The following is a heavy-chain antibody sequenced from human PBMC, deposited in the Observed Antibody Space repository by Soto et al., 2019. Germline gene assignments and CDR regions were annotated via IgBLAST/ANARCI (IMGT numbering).Heavy chain of an antibody. D-gene: IGHD6-13*01. CDR1: GYNFRHYY. V-gene: IGHV5-51*01. J-gene: IGHJ4*02. CDR2: IYPGDSDT. Sequence: GESLKISCQGSGYNFRHYYIAWVRQMPGRGLGGVGLIYPGDSDTRYNPSVQGKVTISVDRSTDTAYLQWNRLKASDSGTYYCATQGKVTTAVGQMSFDSWGQGTLVTVSS. CDR3: ATQGKVTTAVGQMSFDS.